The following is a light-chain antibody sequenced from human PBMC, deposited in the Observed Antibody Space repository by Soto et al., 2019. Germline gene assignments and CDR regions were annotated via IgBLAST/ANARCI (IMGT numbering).Light chain of an antibody. CDR1: SSDVGSYNL. Sequence: QSVLTQPASVSGSPGQSITISCTGTSSDVGSYNLVSWYQQHPGKAPKLMIYEGGKRPSGVSNRFSGSKSGNTASLTISGLQADDEGNYYCCSYAGSTTNWVFGGGTQLTVL. J-gene: IGLJ3*02. V-gene: IGLV2-23*01. CDR3: CSYAGSTTNWV. CDR2: EGG.